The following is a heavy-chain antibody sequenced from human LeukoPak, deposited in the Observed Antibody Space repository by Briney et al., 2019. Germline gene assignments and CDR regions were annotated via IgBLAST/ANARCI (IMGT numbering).Heavy chain of an antibody. D-gene: IGHD2-15*01. CDR3: AKDLGYCSGGSCLLGLDGRTFDY. Sequence: PGGSLILSCAASGFTFSSYEMNWVRQAPGKGLEWVSYISSSGSTIYYADSVKGRFTISRDNSKNTLYLQMNSLRAEDTAVYYCAKDLGYCSGGSCLLGLDGRTFDYWGQGTLVTVSS. J-gene: IGHJ4*02. CDR2: ISSSGSTI. CDR1: GFTFSSYE. V-gene: IGHV3-48*03.